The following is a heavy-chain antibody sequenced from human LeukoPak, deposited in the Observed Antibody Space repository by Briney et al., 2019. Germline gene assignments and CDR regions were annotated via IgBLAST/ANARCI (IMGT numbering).Heavy chain of an antibody. D-gene: IGHD3-22*01. V-gene: IGHV3-30-3*01. Sequence: GGSLRLSCAASGFTFSSHAMHWVRQAPGKGLEWVAVISYDGSNTYYADSVKGRFTISRDNSKNTLCLQMNSLRAEDTAVYYCARDYYDSSGYLFDYWGQGTLVTVSS. CDR3: ARDYYDSSGYLFDY. CDR2: ISYDGSNT. J-gene: IGHJ4*02. CDR1: GFTFSSHA.